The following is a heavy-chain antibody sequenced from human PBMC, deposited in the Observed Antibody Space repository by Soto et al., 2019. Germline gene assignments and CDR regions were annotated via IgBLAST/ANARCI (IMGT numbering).Heavy chain of an antibody. CDR1: GGSISSSSYY. CDR3: ARHEYSMVRAIKPYYFDY. D-gene: IGHD3-10*01. J-gene: IGHJ4*02. Sequence: SETLSLTCTVSGGSISSSSYYWGWIRQPPGKGLEWIGSIYYSGSTYYNPSLKSRVTISVDTSKNQFSLKLSSVTAADTAVYYCARHEYSMVRAIKPYYFDYWGQGTLVTVSS. V-gene: IGHV4-39*01. CDR2: IYYSGST.